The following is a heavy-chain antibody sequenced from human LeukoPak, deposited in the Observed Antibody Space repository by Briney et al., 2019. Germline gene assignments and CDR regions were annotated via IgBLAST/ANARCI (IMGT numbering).Heavy chain of an antibody. J-gene: IGHJ4*02. CDR2: ISTSTGDT. V-gene: IGHV1-18*01. Sequence: ASVKVSCTTSGYSFILYGISWVRQAPGQGPEWMGWISTSTGDTKYTQKFQGRVTLTTDKSTSTAYMELSSLRSDDTAVYYCARDDNYGIFVNVDYWGQGTLVTVSS. CDR1: GYSFILYG. D-gene: IGHD4-11*01. CDR3: ARDDNYGIFVNVDY.